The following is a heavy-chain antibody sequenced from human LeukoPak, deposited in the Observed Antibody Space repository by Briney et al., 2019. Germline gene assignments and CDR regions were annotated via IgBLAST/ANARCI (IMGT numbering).Heavy chain of an antibody. CDR2: ISYSGSI. V-gene: IGHV4-31*03. D-gene: IGHD6-19*01. CDR1: GGSLSSGGYY. CDR3: ARAHLGYSSSVDY. Sequence: PSETLSLTCTVSGGSLSSGGYYWSWIRQHPGRGLEWIGYISYSGSIYYNPSLKSRVTVSVDTSKNHFSLKLSSVTAADTAVYYCARAHLGYSSSVDYWGQGTLVTVSS. J-gene: IGHJ4*02.